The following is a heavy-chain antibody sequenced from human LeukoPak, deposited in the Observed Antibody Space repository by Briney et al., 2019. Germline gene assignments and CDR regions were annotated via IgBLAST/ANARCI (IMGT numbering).Heavy chain of an antibody. CDR3: ARDKGTSYPSSFDY. Sequence: GGSLRLSCAASGFIFSSYGMHWVRQAPGKGLEWVAIISYDGSNEYYADSVKGRFTISRDNSKNTLYLQMNSLRAADTAVYYCARDKGTSYPSSFDYWGQGTLVTVSS. CDR2: ISYDGSNE. V-gene: IGHV3-30*19. J-gene: IGHJ4*02. CDR1: GFIFSSYG. D-gene: IGHD6-6*01.